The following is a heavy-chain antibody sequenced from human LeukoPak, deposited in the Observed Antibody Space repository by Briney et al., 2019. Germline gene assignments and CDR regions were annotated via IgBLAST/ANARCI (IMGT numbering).Heavy chain of an antibody. D-gene: IGHD3-10*01. Sequence: PSETLSLTCTVSGDSISSSSYYWGWIRQPPGKGLEWIGTIYYSGTTYYNPSLKSRVTISVDTSKNQFSLKLSSVTAADTAVYYCARDHYYYGSGFDYWGQGTLVTVSS. V-gene: IGHV4-39*02. CDR1: GDSISSSSYY. J-gene: IGHJ4*02. CDR2: IYYSGTT. CDR3: ARDHYYYGSGFDY.